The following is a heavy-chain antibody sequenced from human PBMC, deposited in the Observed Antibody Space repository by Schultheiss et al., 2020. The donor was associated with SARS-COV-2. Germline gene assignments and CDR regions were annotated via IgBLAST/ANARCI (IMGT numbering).Heavy chain of an antibody. Sequence: GGSLRLSCAASGFSFKIYSLHWVRQAPGKGLEWVAVMSYDGTIKYYANSVKGRFAISRDNSKNTLHLQMDSLRPEDTAVYYCARVRYGGNYYYYGMDVWGQGTTVTVSS. D-gene: IGHD4-17*01. CDR2: MSYDGTIK. CDR1: GFSFKIYS. V-gene: IGHV3-30*09. J-gene: IGHJ6*02. CDR3: ARVRYGGNYYYYGMDV.